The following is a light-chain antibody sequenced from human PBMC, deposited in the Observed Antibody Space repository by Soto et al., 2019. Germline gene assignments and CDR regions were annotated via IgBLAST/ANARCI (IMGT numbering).Light chain of an antibody. CDR1: QSVSNNY. V-gene: IGKV3-20*01. J-gene: IGKJ1*01. CDR3: QQYGSAGR. CDR2: GAS. Sequence: EIVLTQSPGTLSLSPGERATLSCRASQSVSNNYLAWYQQKPGQAPRLLIYGASNRATGIPDRFSGSGSGTALTLTISRVEPEDFAVYYCQQYGSAGRFGQGTKV.